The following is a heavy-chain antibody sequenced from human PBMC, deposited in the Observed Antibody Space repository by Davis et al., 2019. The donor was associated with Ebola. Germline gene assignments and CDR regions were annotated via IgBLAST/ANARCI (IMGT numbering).Heavy chain of an antibody. CDR2: INHSGST. V-gene: IGHV4-34*01. Sequence: MPSETLSLTCAVYGGSFSGYYWSWIRQPPGKGLEWIGEINHSGSTNYNPSLKSRVTISVDTSKNQFSLKLSSVTAADTAVYYCARLLLWFGELLLDDAFDIWGQGTMVTVSS. D-gene: IGHD3-10*01. CDR1: GGSFSGYY. CDR3: ARLLLWFGELLLDDAFDI. J-gene: IGHJ3*02.